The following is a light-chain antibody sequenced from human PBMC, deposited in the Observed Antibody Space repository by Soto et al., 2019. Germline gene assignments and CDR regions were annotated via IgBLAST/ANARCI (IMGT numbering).Light chain of an antibody. CDR2: AAS. CDR3: QQGGT. CDR1: QGISSY. J-gene: IGKJ3*01. V-gene: IGKV1-9*01. Sequence: DIQLTQSPSFLSASVGDRVTITCRASQGISSYLAWYQQKPGKAPKLLIYAASTLQSGLPSRFSGSGSGTEFTLTMSSLQPEDFATYYCQQGGTFGPGTKVDI.